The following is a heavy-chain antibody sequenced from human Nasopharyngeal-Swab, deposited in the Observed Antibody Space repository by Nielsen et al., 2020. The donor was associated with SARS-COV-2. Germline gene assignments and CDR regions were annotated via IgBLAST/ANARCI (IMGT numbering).Heavy chain of an antibody. D-gene: IGHD6-13*01. J-gene: IGHJ1*01. CDR3: AKDHAFSSSWSRYFHH. CDR2: ITGSGGST. V-gene: IGHV3-23*01. Sequence: WIRQPPGKGLEWVSVITGSGGSTYYADSVKGRFTISRDNSKNTLYLQMNSLRAEDTAVYYCAKDHAFSSSWSRYFHHWGQGTLVTVSS.